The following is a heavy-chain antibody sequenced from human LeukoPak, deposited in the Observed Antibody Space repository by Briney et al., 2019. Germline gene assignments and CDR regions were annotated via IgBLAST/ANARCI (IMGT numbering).Heavy chain of an antibody. CDR1: SGSITNYY. CDR3: ARGSSSWLDYYIDV. D-gene: IGHD6-13*01. CDR2: IYYSGTT. Sequence: PSETLSLTCTVSSGSITNYYWSWIRQPPGKGLEWIGFIYYSGTTYYNPSLKSRVTISLDTSKNQFSLRLTSVTAADTAVYYCARGSSSWLDYYIDVWAKGTTVTVSS. J-gene: IGHJ6*03. V-gene: IGHV4-59*12.